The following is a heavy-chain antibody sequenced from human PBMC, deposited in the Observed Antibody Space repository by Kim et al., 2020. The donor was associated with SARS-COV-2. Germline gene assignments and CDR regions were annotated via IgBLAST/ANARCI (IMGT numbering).Heavy chain of an antibody. J-gene: IGHJ5*02. Sequence: DSGKSRVTITRDNSKNTLYLQMSSLRAEYTAVYYCVKDRDWQQLGPWFDPWGQGTLVTVSS. V-gene: IGHV3-64D*06. CDR3: VKDRDWQQLGPWFDP. D-gene: IGHD6-13*01.